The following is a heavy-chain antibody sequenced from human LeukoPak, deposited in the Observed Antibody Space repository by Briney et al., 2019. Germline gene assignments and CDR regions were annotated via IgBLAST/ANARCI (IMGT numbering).Heavy chain of an antibody. CDR1: GFTFSSYS. D-gene: IGHD2-2*01. J-gene: IGHJ4*02. CDR3: ARVPAAIDY. CDR2: ISSSSSYI. V-gene: IGHV3-21*01. Sequence: AGGSLRLSCAASGFTFSSYSMNWVRQAPGKGLEWVSSISSSSSYIYYADSVKGRFTISRDNAKNSLYLQMNRLRAEDTAVYYCARVPAAIDYWGQGTLVTVSS.